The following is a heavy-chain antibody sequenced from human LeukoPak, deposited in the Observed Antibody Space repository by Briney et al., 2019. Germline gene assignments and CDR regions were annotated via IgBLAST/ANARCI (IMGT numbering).Heavy chain of an antibody. CDR3: ARGPLYYYDSSGYYWRYFDL. V-gene: IGHV1-8*01. CDR2: MNPNSGNT. J-gene: IGHJ2*01. CDR1: GYTFTSYD. Sequence: ASVKVSCKASGYTFTSYDINWVRQATGQGLEWMGWMNPNSGNTGYAQKFQGRVTMTRNTSISTAYMELSSLRSENTAVYYCARGPLYYYDSSGYYWRYFDLWGRGTLVTVSS. D-gene: IGHD3-22*01.